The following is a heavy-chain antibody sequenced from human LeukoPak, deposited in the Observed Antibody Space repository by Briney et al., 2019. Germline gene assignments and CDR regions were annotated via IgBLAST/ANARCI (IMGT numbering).Heavy chain of an antibody. D-gene: IGHD3-10*02. V-gene: IGHV3-23*01. CDR1: GFTFSSHG. CDR3: AELGITMIGGV. CDR2: ISPSGGIT. Sequence: GGSLRLSCAASGFTFSSHGMNWVRQAPGKGLEWVSGISPSGGITYYTDSVKGRFTISRDNSKNTVSLQMNSLRAEDTAVYYCAELGITMIGGVWGKGTTVTISS. J-gene: IGHJ6*04.